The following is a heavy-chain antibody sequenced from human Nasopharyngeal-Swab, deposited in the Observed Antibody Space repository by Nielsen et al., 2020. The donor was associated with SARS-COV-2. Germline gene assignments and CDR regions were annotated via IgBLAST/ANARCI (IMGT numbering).Heavy chain of an antibody. J-gene: IGHJ3*02. CDR1: GYIFTSYA. CDR3: ARDRITDPDAFDI. CDR2: INAGNGNT. Sequence: ASVQVSCKASGYIFTSYAMHWVRQAPGQRLEWMGWINAGNGNTKYSQKFQGRVTITRDTSASTAYMELSSLRSEDTAVYYCARDRITDPDAFDIWGQGTMVTVSS. V-gene: IGHV1-3*01.